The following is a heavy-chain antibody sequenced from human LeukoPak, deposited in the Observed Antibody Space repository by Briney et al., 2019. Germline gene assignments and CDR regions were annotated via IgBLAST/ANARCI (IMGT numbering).Heavy chain of an antibody. D-gene: IGHD3-10*01. CDR3: ARGAKIWFGELLRGSWFDP. J-gene: IGHJ5*02. CDR1: GGTYSSYA. CDR2: IIPIFGTA. V-gene: IGHV1-69*05. Sequence: ASVNVSCKASGGTYSSYAISWVRQAPGQGLEWMGGIIPIFGTANYAQKFQGRVTITTDESTSTAYMELSSLRSEDRAVYYCARGAKIWFGELLRGSWFDPWGQGTLVTVSS.